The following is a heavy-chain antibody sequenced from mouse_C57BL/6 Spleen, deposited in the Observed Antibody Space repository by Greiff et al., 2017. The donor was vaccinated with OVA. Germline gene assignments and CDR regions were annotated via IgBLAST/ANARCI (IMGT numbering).Heavy chain of an antibody. CDR1: GFTFSSYG. CDR3: ARQGDYDGAWFAY. J-gene: IGHJ3*01. D-gene: IGHD2-4*01. V-gene: IGHV5-6*01. CDR2: ISSGGSYT. Sequence: DVQLVESGGDLVKPGGSLKLSCAASGFTFSSYGMSWVRQTPDKRLEWVATISSGGSYTYYPDSVKGRFTISRDNAKKTLYLQMSSLKSEDTAMYYCARQGDYDGAWFAYWGQGTLVTVSA.